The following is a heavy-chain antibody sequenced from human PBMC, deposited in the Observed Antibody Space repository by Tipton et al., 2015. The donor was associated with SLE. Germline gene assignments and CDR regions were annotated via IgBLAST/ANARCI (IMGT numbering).Heavy chain of an antibody. J-gene: IGHJ4*02. V-gene: IGHV4-39*01. CDR3: ATLIGGGGFIDY. CDR1: GGSISSGSSY. CDR2: IYESGST. Sequence: LRLSCTVSGGSISSGSSYWGWIRQPPGKGLGWIGSIYESGSTYYNPSLKSRVTISVDTSKNQFSVRLSSVTASDTAVYYCATLIGGGGFIDYWGQGTLVTVSS. D-gene: IGHD2-15*01.